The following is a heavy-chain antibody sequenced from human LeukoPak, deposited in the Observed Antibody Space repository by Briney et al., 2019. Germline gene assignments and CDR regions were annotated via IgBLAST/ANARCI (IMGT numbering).Heavy chain of an antibody. J-gene: IGHJ5*02. Sequence: GGSLRLSCAASGFTVSSNYMSWVRQAPGKGLEWVSVIYSGGSTYYADSVKGRFTISRDNSKNTLYLQMNSLRAEDTAVYYCAKVEPTGTSDWFDPWGQGTLVTVSS. CDR1: GFTVSSNY. D-gene: IGHD1-1*01. CDR2: IYSGGST. V-gene: IGHV3-53*01. CDR3: AKVEPTGTSDWFDP.